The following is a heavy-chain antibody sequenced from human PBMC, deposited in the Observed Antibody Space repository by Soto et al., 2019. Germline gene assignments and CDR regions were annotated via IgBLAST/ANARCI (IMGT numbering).Heavy chain of an antibody. CDR1: GGSISSSSYY. Sequence: SETLSLTCTVSGGSISSSSYYWGWIRQPPGKGLEWIGSIYYSGSTYYNPSLKSRVTISVDTSKNQFSLKLSSVTAADTAVYYCARQQGGRTYYYDSSGYSFDPWGQGTLVTVSS. V-gene: IGHV4-39*01. CDR2: IYYSGST. D-gene: IGHD3-22*01. J-gene: IGHJ5*02. CDR3: ARQQGGRTYYYDSSGYSFDP.